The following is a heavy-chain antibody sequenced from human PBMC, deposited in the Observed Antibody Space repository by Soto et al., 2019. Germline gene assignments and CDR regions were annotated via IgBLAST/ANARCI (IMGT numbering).Heavy chain of an antibody. J-gene: IGHJ4*02. CDR2: IGTAGDT. V-gene: IGHV3-13*01. D-gene: IGHD5-12*01. CDR1: GFTFSSYD. Sequence: PGGSLRLSCAASGFTFSSYDMHWVRQATGKGLEWVSAIGTAGDTYYPGSVKGRFTISRENAKNSLYLQMNSLRAGDTAVYYCARGAPERRLRFEGYRFWGQGTLVTVSS. CDR3: ARGAPERRLRFEGYRF.